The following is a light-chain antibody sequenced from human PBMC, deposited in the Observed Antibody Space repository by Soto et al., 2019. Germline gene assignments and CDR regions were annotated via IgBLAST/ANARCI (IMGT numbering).Light chain of an antibody. CDR2: GAS. Sequence: MGTTQSPATRSVSATEIATLSFMASQSVSSKLAWYQQKPGQAPRLLIYGASTRATGIPARFSGSGSGTEFTLTISSLQSEDFAIYYCQQYNNWPPITFGQGTRLEIK. V-gene: IGKV3-15*01. J-gene: IGKJ5*01. CDR1: QSVSSK. CDR3: QQYNNWPPIT.